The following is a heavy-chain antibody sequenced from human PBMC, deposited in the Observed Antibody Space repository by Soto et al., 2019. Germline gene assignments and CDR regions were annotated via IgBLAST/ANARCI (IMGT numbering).Heavy chain of an antibody. V-gene: IGHV4-30-4*01. Sequence: QVQLQESGPGLVKPSQTLSLTCAVSGGSITSDNYYWSWIRQSPGKGLEWIGNIYYGGSTNYNPYLKSRGTISVDTSKNQFSLKLTSVTATDTAVYYCARGEVATPGYWGQGTLVTVSS. CDR1: GGSITSDNYY. D-gene: IGHD5-12*01. CDR2: IYYGGST. J-gene: IGHJ4*02. CDR3: ARGEVATPGY.